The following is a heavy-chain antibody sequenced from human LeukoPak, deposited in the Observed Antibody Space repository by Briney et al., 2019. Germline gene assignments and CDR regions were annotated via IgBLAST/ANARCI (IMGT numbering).Heavy chain of an antibody. CDR1: GVSVSSGSYY. D-gene: IGHD2-21*02. CDR3: ARVNPPFAYCGGDCYSGVAFDI. V-gene: IGHV4-61*01. Sequence: PSETLSLTCTVSGVSVSSGSYYWSWLRQPPGKGREWIGYIYHSGSTNYIPSLKSRVTISVDRSKNQFSLKLSSVTAADTAVYYCARVNPPFAYCGGDCYSGVAFDIWGQGTMVTVSS. J-gene: IGHJ3*02. CDR2: IYHSGST.